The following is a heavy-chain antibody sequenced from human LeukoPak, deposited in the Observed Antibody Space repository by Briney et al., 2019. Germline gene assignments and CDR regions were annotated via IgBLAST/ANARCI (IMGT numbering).Heavy chain of an antibody. CDR2: ISWNSGSI. Sequence: PGGSLRLSCAASGFTFDDYAMHWVRQAPGKGLEWVSGISWNSGSIGYADSVKGRFTISRDNAKNSLYLQMNSLRAEDTALYYCAKDQSVVAATSFDYWGQGTLVTVSS. CDR3: AKDQSVVAATSFDY. V-gene: IGHV3-9*01. J-gene: IGHJ4*02. CDR1: GFTFDDYA. D-gene: IGHD2-15*01.